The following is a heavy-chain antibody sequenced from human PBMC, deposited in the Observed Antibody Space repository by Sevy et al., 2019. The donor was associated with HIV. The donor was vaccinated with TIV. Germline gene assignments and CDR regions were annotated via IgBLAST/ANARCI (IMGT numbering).Heavy chain of an antibody. CDR1: GFTFTNTW. J-gene: IGHJ3*02. V-gene: IGHV3-15*01. CDR2: IKSKTDGGTG. D-gene: IGHD2-8*02. Sequence: GSLRLSCAASGFTFTNTWMSWVRQAPGKGLEWVGRIKSKTDGGTGDYAAPVKGRFSISRDDSKNTLYLQMNSLKTEDTAVYYCARDRKVLLVVYAIPFDAFDIWGQGTMVTVSS. CDR3: ARDRKVLLVVYAIPFDAFDI.